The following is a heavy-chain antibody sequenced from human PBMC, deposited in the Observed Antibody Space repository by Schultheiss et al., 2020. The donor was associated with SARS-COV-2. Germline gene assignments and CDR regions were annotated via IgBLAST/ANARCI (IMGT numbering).Heavy chain of an antibody. CDR1: GFTFSDYW. Sequence: GESLKISCAASGFTFSDYWMSWVRQAPGKGLEWVASIKQDGGEKYYEDSVKGRFTISRDTAKNSLYLQMNSLRAEDTAVYYCARDRDWGFSGFDYWGQGTLVTVSS. J-gene: IGHJ4*02. D-gene: IGHD7-27*01. V-gene: IGHV3-7*03. CDR2: IKQDGGEK. CDR3: ARDRDWGFSGFDY.